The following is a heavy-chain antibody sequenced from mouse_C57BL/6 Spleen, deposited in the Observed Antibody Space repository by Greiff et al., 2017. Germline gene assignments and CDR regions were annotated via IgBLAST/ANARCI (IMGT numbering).Heavy chain of an antibody. D-gene: IGHD3-2*02. Sequence: VKLMESGAELVRPGTSVKVSCKASGYAFTNYLIEWVKQRPGQGLEWIGVINPGSGGTNYNEKFKGKATLTADKSSSTAYMQLSSLTSEDSAVYFCARSGDSSGYVPYFDYWGQGTTLTVSS. J-gene: IGHJ2*01. CDR1: GYAFTNYL. V-gene: IGHV1-54*01. CDR3: ARSGDSSGYVPYFDY. CDR2: INPGSGGT.